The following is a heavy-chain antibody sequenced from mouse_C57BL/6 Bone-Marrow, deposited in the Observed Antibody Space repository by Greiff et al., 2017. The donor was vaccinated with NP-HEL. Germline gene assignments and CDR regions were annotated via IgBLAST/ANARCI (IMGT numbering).Heavy chain of an antibody. V-gene: IGHV8-8*01. CDR2: IWWDDDK. CDR3: ARIEDYYYGSTYYYAMDY. D-gene: IGHD1-1*01. CDR1: GFSLSTFGMG. Sequence: QVTLKESGPGILQPSQTLSLTCSFSGFSLSTFGMGVGWIRQPSGKGLEWLAHIWWDDDKYYNPALKSRLTISKDTSKNQVFLKIANVDTADTATYYCARIEDYYYGSTYYYAMDYWGQGTSVTVSS. J-gene: IGHJ4*01.